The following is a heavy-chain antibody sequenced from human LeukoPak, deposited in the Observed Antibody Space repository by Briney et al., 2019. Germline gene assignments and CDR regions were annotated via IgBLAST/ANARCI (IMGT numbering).Heavy chain of an antibody. CDR1: GYTFTGYY. V-gene: IGHV1-2*02. D-gene: IGHD3-22*01. J-gene: IGHJ4*02. CDR3: ARVPGYYDSSGYYPN. Sequence: ASVKVSCKASGYTFTGYYMHWVRQAPGQGLEWMGWINPNSGGTNYAQKFQGRVTMTRDTSISTAYMELSRLRSDDTAVYYCARVPGYYDSSGYYPNWGQGTLVTVSS. CDR2: INPNSGGT.